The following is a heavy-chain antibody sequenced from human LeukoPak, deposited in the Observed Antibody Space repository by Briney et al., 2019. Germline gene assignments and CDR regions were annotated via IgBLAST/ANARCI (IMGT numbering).Heavy chain of an antibody. D-gene: IGHD1-20*01. Sequence: GGSLRLSCAASGFTFSNYWIYWVRQVPGKGLVWVSRISPDGKDTSHADSVKGRFTISRDNAKNTLSLQMHSLRAEDTAVYYCATYNWEYEADYWGQGTLVTVSS. CDR2: ISPDGKDT. V-gene: IGHV3-74*01. CDR3: ATYNWEYEADY. CDR1: GFTFSNYW. J-gene: IGHJ4*02.